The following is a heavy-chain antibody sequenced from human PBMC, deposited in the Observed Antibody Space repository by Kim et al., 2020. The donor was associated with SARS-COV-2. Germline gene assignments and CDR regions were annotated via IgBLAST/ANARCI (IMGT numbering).Heavy chain of an antibody. Sequence: GGSLRLSCAASGFTFSSYGMHWVRQAPGKGLEWVAVISYDGSNKYYADSVKGRFTISRDNSKNTLYLQMNSLRAEDTAVYYCAKVGSSGAAAGTLRSAWFDPWGQGTLVTVSS. CDR2: ISYDGSNK. J-gene: IGHJ5*02. CDR1: GFTFSSYG. CDR3: AKVGSSGAAAGTLRSAWFDP. V-gene: IGHV3-30*18. D-gene: IGHD6-13*01.